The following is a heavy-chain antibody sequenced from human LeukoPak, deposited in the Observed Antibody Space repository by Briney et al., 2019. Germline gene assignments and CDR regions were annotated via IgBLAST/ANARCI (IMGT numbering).Heavy chain of an antibody. CDR1: GFTFSNYG. V-gene: IGHV3-30*03. CDR2: ISYDGSNE. CDR3: ARYSSSSNYYYGMDI. Sequence: GGSLRLSCAASGFTFSNYGMHWVRQAPGKGLEWLAVISYDGSNEYYVDSVKGRFTISRDNSKNTLYLQMSSLGIEDSAVYSCARYSSSSNYYYGMDIWGLGTTVTVFS. J-gene: IGHJ6*02. D-gene: IGHD6-6*01.